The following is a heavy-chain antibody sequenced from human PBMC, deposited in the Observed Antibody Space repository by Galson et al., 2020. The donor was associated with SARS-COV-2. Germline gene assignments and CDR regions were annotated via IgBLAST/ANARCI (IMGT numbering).Heavy chain of an antibody. CDR1: GFTFSSYW. CDR2: IKQDGSEK. V-gene: IGHV3-7*03. Sequence: VETGGSLRLSCAASGFTFSSYWMSWVRQAPGKGLEWVANIKQDGSEKYYVDSVKGRFTISRENAKNSLYLQMNSLSDEDTAAYYCASTRNYYYDGRGYHYDGFDIWCEGAMVAVAS. CDR3: ASTRNYYYDGRGYHYDGFDI. J-gene: IGHJ3*02. D-gene: IGHD3-22*01.